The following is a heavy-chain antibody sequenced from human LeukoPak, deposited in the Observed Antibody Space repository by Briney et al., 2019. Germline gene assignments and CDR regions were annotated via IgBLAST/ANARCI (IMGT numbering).Heavy chain of an antibody. J-gene: IGHJ6*02. V-gene: IGHV3-23*01. Sequence: PGGSLRLSCAASGFTFSSYAMSWVRQAPGKGLEWVSAISGSGGSTYYADSVKGRFTISRDNSKNTLYLQMNSLRAEDTAVYYCAKSGGAGPSGPMDVWGQGTTVTVSS. D-gene: IGHD6-19*01. CDR2: ISGSGGST. CDR1: GFTFSSYA. CDR3: AKSGGAGPSGPMDV.